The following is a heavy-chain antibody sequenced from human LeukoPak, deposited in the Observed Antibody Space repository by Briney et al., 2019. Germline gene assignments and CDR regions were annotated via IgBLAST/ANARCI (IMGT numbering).Heavy chain of an antibody. CDR1: RFSLNTKKKC. CDR2: IDWDDDK. Sequence: CPTLGKPTQALTITSNFFRFSLNTKKKCVKWVPLPPGDGLERFARIDWDDDKYYSTSLKTRLTISKDTSKNQVVLTLTNMDPVDTATYYCAARDILTGYYPDDYWGQGTLVTVSS. D-gene: IGHD3-9*01. V-gene: IGHV2-70*18. J-gene: IGHJ4*02. CDR3: AARDILTGYYPDDY.